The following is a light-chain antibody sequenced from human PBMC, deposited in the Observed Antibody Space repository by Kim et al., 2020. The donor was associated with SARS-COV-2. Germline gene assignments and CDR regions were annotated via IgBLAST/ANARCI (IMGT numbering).Light chain of an antibody. Sequence: ASVGDIVSFTCRASQDISSWVAWYQQKPGKAPRLLMYAAATLQSGVPSRFSGSGSGTDFALTISSLQPEDFAIYYCQQTNSFPWTFGQGTKVDIK. CDR3: QQTNSFPWT. CDR1: QDISSW. V-gene: IGKV1-12*02. J-gene: IGKJ1*01. CDR2: AAA.